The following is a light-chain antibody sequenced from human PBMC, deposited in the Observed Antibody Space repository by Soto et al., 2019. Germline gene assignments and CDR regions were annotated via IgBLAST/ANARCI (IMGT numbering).Light chain of an antibody. CDR2: EVS. Sequence: QPVLTQPASVSGSPGQSITISCTGTSSDVGSYNLVSWYQQHPGKAPKLMIYEVSKRPSGVSNRFSGSKSGNTASLTISGLQAEDEADYYCCSYAGSSTYVFGTGNKVTVL. CDR3: CSYAGSSTYV. V-gene: IGLV2-23*02. J-gene: IGLJ1*01. CDR1: SSDVGSYNL.